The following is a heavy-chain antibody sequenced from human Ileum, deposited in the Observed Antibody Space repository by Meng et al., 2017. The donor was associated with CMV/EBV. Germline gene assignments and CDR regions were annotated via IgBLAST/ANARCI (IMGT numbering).Heavy chain of an antibody. D-gene: IGHD5-18*01. Sequence: YSFTNYWIGWVRQMPGIGLEWMGIIYPGDSATRYSPSFQGQVTISADKSISTAYLQWSSLKASDTAMYYCARRVDTVMVASNYFDYWGQGTLVTVSS. V-gene: IGHV5-51*01. CDR2: IYPGDSAT. CDR3: ARRVDTVMVASNYFDY. CDR1: YSFTNYW. J-gene: IGHJ4*02.